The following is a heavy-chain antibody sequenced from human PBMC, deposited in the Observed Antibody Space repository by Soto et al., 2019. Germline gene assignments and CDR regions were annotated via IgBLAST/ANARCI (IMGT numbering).Heavy chain of an antibody. Sequence: ATSVKLSCKASGGTFSSYAISWVRQAPGQGLEWMGGIIPIFGTANYAQKFQGRVTITADESTSTAYMELSSLRSEDTAVYYCARNPRGKGGAQVAFDIWAQGPMVPVSS. J-gene: IGHJ3*02. D-gene: IGHD3-16*01. V-gene: IGHV1-69*13. CDR2: IIPIFGTA. CDR1: GGTFSSYA. CDR3: ARNPRGKGGAQVAFDI.